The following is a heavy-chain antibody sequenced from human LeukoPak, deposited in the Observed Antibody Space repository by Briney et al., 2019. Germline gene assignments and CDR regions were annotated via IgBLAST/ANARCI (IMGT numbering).Heavy chain of an antibody. CDR3: AKGPPRLWLYLVDY. CDR1: GFTFSSYA. J-gene: IGHJ4*02. Sequence: GVSLRLSCAASGFTFSSYAMSWVRQAPGKGLEWVSAISGSGGSTYCADSVKGRFTISRDNSKNTLYLQMNSLRAEDTAVYYCAKGPPRLWLYLVDYWGQGTLVTVSS. D-gene: IGHD5-18*01. V-gene: IGHV3-23*01. CDR2: ISGSGGST.